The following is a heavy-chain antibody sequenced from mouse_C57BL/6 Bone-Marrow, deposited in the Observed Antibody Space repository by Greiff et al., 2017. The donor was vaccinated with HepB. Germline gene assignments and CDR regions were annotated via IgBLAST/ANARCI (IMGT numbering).Heavy chain of an antibody. V-gene: IGHV7-3*01. Sequence: EVQRVESGGGLVQPGGSLSLSCAASGFTFTDYYMSWVRQPPGKALEWLGFIRNKANGYTTEYSASVKGRFTISRDNSQSILYLQMNALRAEDSATYYCARYIGLLDYWGQGTTLTVSS. J-gene: IGHJ2*01. D-gene: IGHD3-1*01. CDR3: ARYIGLLDY. CDR2: IRNKANGYTT. CDR1: GFTFTDYY.